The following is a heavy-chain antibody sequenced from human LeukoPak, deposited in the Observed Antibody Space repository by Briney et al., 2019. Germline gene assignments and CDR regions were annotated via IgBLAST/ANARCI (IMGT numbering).Heavy chain of an antibody. CDR3: ARGGYCSSTSCYGGDFDY. Sequence: KPSETLSLTCAVSGGSISSSNWWSWVRQPPGKGLEWIGEIYHSGSTNYNPSLKRRVTISVDKSKNQFSLKLSSVTAADTAVYYCARGGYCSSTSCYGGDFDYWGQGTLVTVSS. D-gene: IGHD2-2*01. J-gene: IGHJ4*02. CDR1: GGSISSSNW. V-gene: IGHV4-4*02. CDR2: IYHSGST.